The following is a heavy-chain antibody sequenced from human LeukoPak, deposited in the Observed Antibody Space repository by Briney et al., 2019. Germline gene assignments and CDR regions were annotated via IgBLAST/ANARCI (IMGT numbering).Heavy chain of an antibody. D-gene: IGHD3-22*01. CDR3: ARGMYYYDSSGYYPYYWYFDL. V-gene: IGHV4-38-2*02. Sequence: SETLSLTCTVSGYSISSGYYWGWIRQPPGKGLEWIGSIYHSGSTYYNPSLKSRVTMSVDTSKNQFSLKLNSVTAADTAVYYCARGMYYYDSSGYYPYYWYFDLWGRGTLVTVSS. CDR1: GYSISSGYY. J-gene: IGHJ2*01. CDR2: IYHSGST.